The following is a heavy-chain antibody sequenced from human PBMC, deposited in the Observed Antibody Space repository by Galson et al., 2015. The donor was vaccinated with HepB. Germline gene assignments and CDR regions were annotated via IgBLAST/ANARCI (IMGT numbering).Heavy chain of an antibody. CDR1: GDSIFSSFYY. D-gene: IGHD1-1*01. CDR2: TRYGGST. CDR3: AREDQDAANDAFDI. J-gene: IGHJ3*02. Sequence: ETLSLTCSVSGDSIFSSFYYWVWIRQPPGKGLEWIGSTRYGGSTTYNPALTSRVTISIDTSKNQFSLKLSAVTAADTAVYYCAREDQDAANDAFDIWGRGTMVTVSS. V-gene: IGHV4-39*01.